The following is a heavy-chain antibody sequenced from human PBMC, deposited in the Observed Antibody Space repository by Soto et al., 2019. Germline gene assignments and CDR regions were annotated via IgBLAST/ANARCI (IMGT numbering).Heavy chain of an antibody. CDR2: IIPIFGTA. V-gene: IGHV1-69*01. Sequence: QVQLVQSGAEVKKPGSSVKVSCKASGGTFSSYAISWVRQAPGQGLEWMGGIIPIFGTANYAQKFQGRVTVTGDESTCTAYRGRSSLRCDVTAVYYCGMLRSRRYCSGWYYFDYWGQGTLVTVSS. J-gene: IGHJ4*02. CDR1: GGTFSSYA. D-gene: IGHD6-19*01. CDR3: GMLRSRRYCSGWYYFDY.